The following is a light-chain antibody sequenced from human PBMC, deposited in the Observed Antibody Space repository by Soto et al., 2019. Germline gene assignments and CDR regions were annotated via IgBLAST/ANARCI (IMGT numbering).Light chain of an antibody. CDR2: MAS. CDR1: QSLLNSKGYNY. J-gene: IGKJ5*01. Sequence: DIVMTQSPFSLPVTPGEPASISCRSSQSLLNSKGYNYLDWYLQKPGQSPQLLIYMASTRAAGVTDRVSGSGSGTDLTLKISRVEAEDVGVYYCMQALRTPFTFGQGTRLEIK. CDR3: MQALRTPFT. V-gene: IGKV2-28*01.